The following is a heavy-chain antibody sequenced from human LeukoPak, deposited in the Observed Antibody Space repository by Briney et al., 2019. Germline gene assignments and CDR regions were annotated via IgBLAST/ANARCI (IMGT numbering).Heavy chain of an antibody. Sequence: GASVKVSCKASGYTFTNNAMNWVGQAPGQGLEWMGWISAYNGNTNYAQKLQGRVTMTTDTSTSTAYMELRSLRSDDTAVYYCAREYGGWYVDYWGQGTLVTVSS. CDR1: GYTFTNNA. J-gene: IGHJ4*02. CDR3: AREYGGWYVDY. CDR2: ISAYNGNT. V-gene: IGHV1-18*01. D-gene: IGHD6-19*01.